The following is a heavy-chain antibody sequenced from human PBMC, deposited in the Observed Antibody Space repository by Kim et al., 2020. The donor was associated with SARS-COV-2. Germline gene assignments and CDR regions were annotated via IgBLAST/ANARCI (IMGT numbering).Heavy chain of an antibody. J-gene: IGHJ1*01. V-gene: IGHV4-59*11. Sequence: SETLSLTCTVSGGSRGTHYWNWIRQPQGRGLDWIGYVGNSGTTSSNPTLKSRVAISRDTSRSHFSLRLTPVTAAATAVYYYASIGWGAFWGQGTLVTGPS. CDR3: ASIGWGAF. D-gene: IGHD3-16*01. CDR1: GGSRGTHY. CDR2: VGNSGTT.